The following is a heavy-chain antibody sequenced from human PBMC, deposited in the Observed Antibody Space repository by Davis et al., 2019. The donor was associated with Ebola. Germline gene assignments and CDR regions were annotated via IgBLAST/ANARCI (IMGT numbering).Heavy chain of an antibody. D-gene: IGHD3-9*01. V-gene: IGHV3-48*02. CDR1: GFTFSSYS. Sequence: GESLKISCAASGFTFSSYSMNWVRQAPGKGLEWVSYISSSSSTIYYADSVKGRFTISRDNAKNSLYLQMNSLRDEDTAVYYCARGNDWEDNEYFDYWGQGTLVTVSS. CDR3: ARGNDWEDNEYFDY. CDR2: ISSSSSTI. J-gene: IGHJ4*02.